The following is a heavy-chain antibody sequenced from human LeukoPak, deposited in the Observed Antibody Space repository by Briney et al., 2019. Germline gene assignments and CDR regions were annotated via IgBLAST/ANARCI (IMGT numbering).Heavy chain of an antibody. CDR1: GGSISSSSYY. V-gene: IGHV4-39*01. CDR2: IYYSGST. Sequence: PSETLSLTCTVSGGSISSSSYYWGWIRQPPGKGLEWIGSIYYSGSTYYNPSLKSRVTISVDTSKNQFSLKLSSVTAADTAVYYCARLPNNYYMDVWGKGTTVTVSS. CDR3: ARLPNNYYMDV. J-gene: IGHJ6*03.